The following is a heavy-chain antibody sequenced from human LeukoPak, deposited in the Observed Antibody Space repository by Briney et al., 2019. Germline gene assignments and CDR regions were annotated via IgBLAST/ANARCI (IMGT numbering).Heavy chain of an antibody. J-gene: IGHJ4*02. CDR1: GSIFRDYW. D-gene: IGHD6-13*01. V-gene: IGHV3-7*01. CDR3: AGVEGSRSCPGY. Sequence: GGSLRLSCVASGSIFRDYWMSWVRQAPGKGLEWVANIKEDGSETYYVDSVRGRFTISRDNAKSSLYLEMHSLRAEDTAAYYCAGVEGSRSCPGYWGQGTLVTVSS. CDR2: IKEDGSET.